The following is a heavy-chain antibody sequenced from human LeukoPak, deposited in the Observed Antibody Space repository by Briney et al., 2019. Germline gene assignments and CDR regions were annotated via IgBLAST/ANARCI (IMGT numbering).Heavy chain of an antibody. CDR2: IRYDGRNK. V-gene: IGHV3-30*02. D-gene: IGHD3-10*02. CDR3: AELGITMIGGV. J-gene: IGHJ6*04. CDR1: GFTFSSYS. Sequence: GGSLRLSCAASGFTFSSYSINWVRQAPGKGLDWVAFIRYDGRNKYYADSVKGRFTISRDNAKNSLYLQMNSLRAEDTAVYYCAELGITMIGGVWGKGTTVTVSS.